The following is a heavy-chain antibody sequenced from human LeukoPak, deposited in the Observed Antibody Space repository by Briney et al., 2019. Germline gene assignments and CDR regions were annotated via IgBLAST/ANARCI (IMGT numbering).Heavy chain of an antibody. J-gene: IGHJ6*02. D-gene: IGHD2-21*02. CDR1: GFTFSRYA. CDR2: ISSGGDTT. Sequence: GGSLRLSCAASGFTFSRYAMSRVRQAPGKGLEWVSGISSGGDTTYYADSVKGRFTISRDNSKNTLYLQTNSLRVEDTAIYYCAKDYLMSPAGSDSAYYYYGMDVWGQGTTVTVSS. CDR3: AKDYLMSPAGSDSAYYYYGMDV. V-gene: IGHV3-23*01.